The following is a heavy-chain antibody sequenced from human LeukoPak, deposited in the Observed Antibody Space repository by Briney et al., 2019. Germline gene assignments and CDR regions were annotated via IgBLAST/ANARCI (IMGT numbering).Heavy chain of an antibody. J-gene: IGHJ5*02. CDR3: ARGGYCSSTSCSPISNWFDP. V-gene: IGHV4-34*01. D-gene: IGHD2-2*01. CDR1: GGSFSGYY. Sequence: SETLSLTCAVYGGSFSGYYWSWIRRPPGKGLEWIGEINHSGSTNYNPSLKSRVTISADTSKNQFSLKLSSVTAADTAVYYCARGGYCSSTSCSPISNWFDPWGQGTLVTVSS. CDR2: INHSGST.